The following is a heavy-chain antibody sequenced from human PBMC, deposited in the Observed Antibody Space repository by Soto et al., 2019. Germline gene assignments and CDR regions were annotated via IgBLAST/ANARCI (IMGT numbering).Heavy chain of an antibody. J-gene: IGHJ1*01. Sequence: GGPLRHHXAASGFTSSNYSMNWVRQAKGKGLEWVSYISSSSSTIYYADSVKGRFTISRDNAKNSLYLQMNSLRAEDTAVYFCARDVGISWYAEDFEFLGQGTLVTGSS. V-gene: IGHV3-48*01. CDR2: ISSSSSTI. D-gene: IGHD6-13*01. CDR1: GFTSSNYS. CDR3: ARDVGISWYAEDFEF.